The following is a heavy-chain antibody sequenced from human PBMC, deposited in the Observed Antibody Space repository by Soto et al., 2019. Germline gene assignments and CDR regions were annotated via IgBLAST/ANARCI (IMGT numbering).Heavy chain of an antibody. CDR3: ARDHYYGSGSVGNYYYYYGMDV. J-gene: IGHJ6*02. Sequence: KPSETLSLTCAVSGGSISSSNWWSWVRQPPGKGLEWIGEIYHSGSTNYNPSLKSRVTISVDKSKNQFSLKLSSVTAADTAVYYCARDHYYGSGSVGNYYYYYGMDVWGQGTTVTVSS. CDR2: IYHSGST. CDR1: GGSISSSNW. V-gene: IGHV4-4*02. D-gene: IGHD3-10*01.